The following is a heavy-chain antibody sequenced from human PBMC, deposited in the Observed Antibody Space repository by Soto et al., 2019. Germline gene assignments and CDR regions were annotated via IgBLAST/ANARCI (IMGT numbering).Heavy chain of an antibody. J-gene: IGHJ4*02. CDR2: IYYDGST. CDR3: AREGNLGRWLQPLDF. V-gene: IGHV4-39*07. CDR1: GGSFTSSSYY. D-gene: IGHD5-12*01. Sequence: SETLSLTCIVSGGSFTSSSYYWVWIRQPPGKGLEWIGSIYYDGSTYYNPSLKSRVTISVDRSKNHFSLRLISVTAADTAIYFCAREGNLGRWLQPLDFWGQGTLVTVSS.